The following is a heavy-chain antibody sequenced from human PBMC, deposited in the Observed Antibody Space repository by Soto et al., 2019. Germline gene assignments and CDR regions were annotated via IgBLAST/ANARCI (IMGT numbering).Heavy chain of an antibody. D-gene: IGHD5-18*01. J-gene: IGHJ4*02. CDR3: AGPGYSSQDY. Sequence: EVQLLESGGDLVQPGGSLRLSCAASGFTFSSFALSWVRQAPGKGLQWVSAISGSGGDTDYADSVKGRFTISRDNSKNTLFLQMNSLRAEDTAMYYCAGPGYSSQDYWGQGTLVTVSS. CDR1: GFTFSSFA. CDR2: ISGSGGDT. V-gene: IGHV3-23*01.